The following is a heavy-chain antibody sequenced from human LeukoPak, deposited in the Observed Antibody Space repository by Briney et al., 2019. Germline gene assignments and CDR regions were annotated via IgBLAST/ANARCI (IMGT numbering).Heavy chain of an antibody. Sequence: GESLRISCKGSGYSFTSYWISWVRQMPGKGLEWMGRIDPSDSYTNYSPSFQGHVTISADKSISTAYLQWSSLKASDTAMYYCAARSVVVPAAGGYYYYYGMDVWGQGTTVTVSS. D-gene: IGHD2-2*01. J-gene: IGHJ6*02. CDR1: GYSFTSYW. CDR2: IDPSDSYT. CDR3: AARSVVVPAAGGYYYYYGMDV. V-gene: IGHV5-10-1*01.